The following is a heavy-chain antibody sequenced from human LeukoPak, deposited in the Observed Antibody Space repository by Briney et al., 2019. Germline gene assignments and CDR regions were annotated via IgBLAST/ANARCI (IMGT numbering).Heavy chain of an antibody. D-gene: IGHD3-10*01. V-gene: IGHV4-39*07. CDR1: GDSISTSSYY. Sequence: PSETLSLTCSVSGDSISTSSYYCSWIRQPPGKGLEWIGEINHSGSANYNPSLKSRVTILLDMSKNQFSLNLSSVTAADTAVYYCARRPRGVIIKTWFDSWGQGTLVTVSS. CDR3: ARRPRGVIIKTWFDS. CDR2: INHSGSA. J-gene: IGHJ5*01.